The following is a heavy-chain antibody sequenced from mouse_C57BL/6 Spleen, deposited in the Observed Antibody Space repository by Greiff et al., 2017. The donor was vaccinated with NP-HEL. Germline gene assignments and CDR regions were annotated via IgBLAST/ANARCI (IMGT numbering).Heavy chain of an antibody. CDR1: GYAFSSYW. Sequence: VQLQQSGAELVKPGASVKISCKASGYAFSSYWMNWVKQRPGKGLEWIGQIYPGDGDTNYNGKFKGKATLTADKSSSTAYLQLSSLTSEDSAVYVCARAENFSTAVVAAENYWGQGTTLTVSS. CDR2: IYPGDGDT. J-gene: IGHJ2*01. V-gene: IGHV1-80*01. CDR3: ARAENFSTAVVAAENY. D-gene: IGHD1-1*01.